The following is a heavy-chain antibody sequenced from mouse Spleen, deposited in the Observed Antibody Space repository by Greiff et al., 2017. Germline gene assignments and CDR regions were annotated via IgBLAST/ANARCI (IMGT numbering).Heavy chain of an antibody. CDR2: IYPGGGYT. J-gene: IGHJ3*01. CDR3: ARGDYYSYYSYPFAY. Sequence: VQLQQSGAELVRPGTSVKMSCKASGYTFTNYWIGWAKQRPGHGLEWTGDIYPGGGYTNYNEKFKGKATLTADKSSSTAYMQFSSLTSEDSAIYYCARGDYYSYYSYPFAYWGQGTLVTVSA. V-gene: IGHV1-63*01. D-gene: IGHD2-12*01. CDR1: GYTFTNYW.